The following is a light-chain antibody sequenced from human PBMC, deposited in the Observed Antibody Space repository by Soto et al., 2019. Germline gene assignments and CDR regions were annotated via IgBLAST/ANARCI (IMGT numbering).Light chain of an antibody. J-gene: IGKJ1*01. V-gene: IGKV1-5*03. CDR1: QSISSW. CDR3: QQYNSYSTWT. CDR2: KAS. Sequence: DIRMSQAPSTMFAFGGDRVTSTCRASQSISSWLAWYQQKPGKAPKLLIYKASNLQSGVPSRFSGSGSGTEFTLTIRSLQPDDFATYYCQQYNSYSTWTVGQVTKVEIK.